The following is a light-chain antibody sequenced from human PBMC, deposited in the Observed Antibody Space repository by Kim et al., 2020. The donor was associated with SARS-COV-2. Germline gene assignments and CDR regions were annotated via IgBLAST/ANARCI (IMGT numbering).Light chain of an antibody. CDR2: DND. V-gene: IGLV1-51*01. J-gene: IGLJ2*01. CDR3: GTWDNSLSAVV. Sequence: GQQVALSCSGSSSNIANNHVAWYQQVPGTAHNLLIYDNDKRPSGISDRFSGSKSGTSATLGITGLQTGDEADYHCGTWDNSLSAVVFGGGTQLTVL. CDR1: SSNIANNH.